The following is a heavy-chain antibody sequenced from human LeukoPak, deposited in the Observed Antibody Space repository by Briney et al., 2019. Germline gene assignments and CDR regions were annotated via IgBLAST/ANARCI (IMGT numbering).Heavy chain of an antibody. CDR1: GYTFTIYY. V-gene: IGHV1-2*02. CDR3: ARNPPYCTSTDCYNDY. CDR2: INPNSGAT. Sequence: ASVKVSCKASGYTFTIYYMHWVRQAPGQGLEWMAWINPNSGATTYAQRFQGRVTMTRDTSISTAYMELSGLTSDDTGVYYCARNPPYCTSTDCYNDYWGQGTLVTVSS. J-gene: IGHJ4*02. D-gene: IGHD2-2*02.